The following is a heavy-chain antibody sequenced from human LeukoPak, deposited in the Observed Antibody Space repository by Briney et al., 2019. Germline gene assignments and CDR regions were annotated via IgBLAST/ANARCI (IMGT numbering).Heavy chain of an antibody. CDR3: ARGHQPLVGTLDY. CDR1: GYTFTSYD. Sequence: ASVKVSCKASGYTFTSYDINWVRQATGQGLEWMGWMNPNSGNTGYAQKFQGRVTITRNTSISTAYMELSSLRSEDTAVYYCARGHQPLVGTLDYWGQGTLVTVSS. V-gene: IGHV1-8*03. J-gene: IGHJ4*02. CDR2: MNPNSGNT. D-gene: IGHD6-13*01.